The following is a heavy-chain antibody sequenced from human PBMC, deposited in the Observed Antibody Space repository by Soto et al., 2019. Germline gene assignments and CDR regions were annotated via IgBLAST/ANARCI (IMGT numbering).Heavy chain of an antibody. J-gene: IGHJ4*02. Sequence: QVQLQESGPGLVKPSQTLSLTCTVSGVSISSGGYYWSWIRQHPGKGLEWIGYLYYSGSTYYNPSLKSRVTIPVDTSKNQFSLKLSSVTAADTAVYYCARGRITMVRGLGYWGQGTLVTVSS. CDR2: LYYSGST. CDR1: GVSISSGGYY. CDR3: ARGRITMVRGLGY. V-gene: IGHV4-31*03. D-gene: IGHD3-10*01.